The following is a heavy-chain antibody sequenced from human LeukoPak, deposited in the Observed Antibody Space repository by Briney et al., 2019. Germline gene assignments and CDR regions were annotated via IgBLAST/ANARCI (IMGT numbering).Heavy chain of an antibody. CDR1: GYTFTYYL. J-gene: IGHJ4*02. D-gene: IGHD1-26*01. CDR3: AREGLYTGSYASDY. CDR2: IYPGDSDT. V-gene: IGHV5-51*01. Sequence: GESLKISCKIFGYTFTYYLLGWVRQMPGKGLEWMGIIYPGDSDTRYSPSFQGQVTISADKSINTAYLQWSSLKASDTAIYYCAREGLYTGSYASDYWGQGTLVTVSS.